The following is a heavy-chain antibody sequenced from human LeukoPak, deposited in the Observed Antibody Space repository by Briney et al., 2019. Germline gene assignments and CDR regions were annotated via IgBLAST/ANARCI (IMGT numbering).Heavy chain of an antibody. CDR2: ISGSGGST. CDR1: GFTFSNYA. CDR3: AKPRGNGWDAFDI. V-gene: IGHV3-23*01. Sequence: GGPLRLSCAASGFTFSNYAMSWVRQAPGKGLEWVSAISGSGGSTYSADSVKGRFTISRDNSKNTVYLQMNSLRAEDTALYYCAKPRGNGWDAFDIWGQGTMVTVSS. J-gene: IGHJ3*02. D-gene: IGHD3-3*01.